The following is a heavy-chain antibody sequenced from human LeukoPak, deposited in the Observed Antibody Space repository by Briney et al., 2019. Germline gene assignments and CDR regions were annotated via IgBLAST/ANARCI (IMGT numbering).Heavy chain of an antibody. D-gene: IGHD6-13*01. CDR1: GFSFSNDW. J-gene: IGHJ4*02. Sequence: GGSLRLSCAASGFSFSNDWMCWIRQAPGKGLEWVANIKQDGSEKYYVDSVKGRFTISRDNAKNSLYLQMNSLRAEDTAVYYCARWGIAAAGPVFDYWGQGTLVTVSS. V-gene: IGHV3-7*01. CDR2: IKQDGSEK. CDR3: ARWGIAAAGPVFDY.